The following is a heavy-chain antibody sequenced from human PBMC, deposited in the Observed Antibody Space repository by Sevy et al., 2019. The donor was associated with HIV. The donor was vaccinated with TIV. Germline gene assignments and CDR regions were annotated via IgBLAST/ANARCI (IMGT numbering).Heavy chain of an antibody. D-gene: IGHD2-15*01. CDR3: ARDFCSGGSCYSAFVY. Sequence: ASVKVPCKASGYTFNNYIMYWVRQAPGQSLECVGWVNTRTGDTKYSQKFQGRVSISSDTSASTTYMEFNTLRSEDTAVYYCARDFCSGGSCYSAFVYWGQGTLVTVSS. CDR1: GYTFNNYI. J-gene: IGHJ4*02. V-gene: IGHV1-3*04. CDR2: VNTRTGDT.